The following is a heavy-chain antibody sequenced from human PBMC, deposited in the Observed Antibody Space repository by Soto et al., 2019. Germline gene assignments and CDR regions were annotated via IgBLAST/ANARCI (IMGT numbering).Heavy chain of an antibody. CDR1: GFTFSSYS. J-gene: IGHJ6*02. CDR2: ISSSSSYI. Sequence: GGSLRLSCAASGFTFSSYSMNWVRQAPGKGLEWVSSISSSSSYIYYADSVKGRFTISRDNAKNLLYLQMNRLRAEDTAVYYCARDESTVVTPHYYYGMDVWGQGTTVTVSS. CDR3: ARDESTVVTPHYYYGMDV. V-gene: IGHV3-21*01. D-gene: IGHD2-21*02.